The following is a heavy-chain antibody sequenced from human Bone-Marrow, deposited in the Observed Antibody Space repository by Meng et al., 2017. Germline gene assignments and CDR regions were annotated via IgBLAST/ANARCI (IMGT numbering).Heavy chain of an antibody. CDR1: GFTFSSYW. CDR2: INSDGSST. CDR3: ARVSGGYVNY. Sequence: GESLKISCAASGFTFSSYWMHWVRQAPGKGLVWVSRINSDGSSTSYADSVKGRFTISRDNAKNTLYLQMNSLRAEDTAVYYCARVSGGYVNYWGHGTLVTVSS. J-gene: IGHJ4*01. V-gene: IGHV3-74*01. D-gene: IGHD4-23*01.